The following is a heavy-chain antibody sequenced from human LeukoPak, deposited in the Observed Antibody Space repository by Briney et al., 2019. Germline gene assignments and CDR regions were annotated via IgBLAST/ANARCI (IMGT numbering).Heavy chain of an antibody. CDR2: ISSSSTYI. CDR3: WMVRGVIRFDY. CDR1: GFTFSNYS. J-gene: IGHJ4*02. D-gene: IGHD3-10*01. Sequence: GGSLRLSCAASGFTFSNYSMNWVRQAPGKGLEWVSSISSSSTYIYYADSVKGRFTFSRDNAKNSLYLQMNSLRAEDTAVYYCWMVRGVIRFDYWGQGTLVTVSS. V-gene: IGHV3-21*01.